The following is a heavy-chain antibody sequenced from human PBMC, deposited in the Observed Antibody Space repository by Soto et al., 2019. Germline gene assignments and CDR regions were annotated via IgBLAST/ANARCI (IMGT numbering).Heavy chain of an antibody. CDR1: GFTFSSYA. J-gene: IGHJ4*02. Sequence: GGSLRLSCAASGFTFSSYAMHWVRQAPGKGLEWVAVISYDGSNKYYADSVKGRFTISRDNSKNTLYLQMNSLRAEDTAVYYCARWTVSDGYNFGWYFDYWGQGTLVTVSS. CDR3: ARWTVSDGYNFGWYFDY. D-gene: IGHD5-12*01. CDR2: ISYDGSNK. V-gene: IGHV3-30-3*01.